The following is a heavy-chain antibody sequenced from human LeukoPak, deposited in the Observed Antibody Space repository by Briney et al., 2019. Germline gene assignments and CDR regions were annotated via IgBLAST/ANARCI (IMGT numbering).Heavy chain of an antibody. CDR1: GGSFSGYY. V-gene: IGHV4-34*01. J-gene: IGHJ3*02. Sequence: PSETLSLTCAVYGGSFSGYYWSWIRQPPGKGLEWIGEINHSGSTNYNPPLKSRVTISVDTSKNQFSLKLSSVTAADTAVYYCARYYDFWSGPGDAFDIWGQGTMVTVPS. CDR3: ARYYDFWSGPGDAFDI. CDR2: INHSGST. D-gene: IGHD3-3*01.